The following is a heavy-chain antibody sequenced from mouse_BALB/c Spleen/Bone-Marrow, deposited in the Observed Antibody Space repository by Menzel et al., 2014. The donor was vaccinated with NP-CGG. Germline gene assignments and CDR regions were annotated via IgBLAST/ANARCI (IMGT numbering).Heavy chain of an antibody. D-gene: IGHD1-1*02. J-gene: IGHJ1*01. CDR2: IHYSGST. CDR1: GYSITSGYS. CDR3: VVCGNYWYFDV. Sequence: EVKLMESGPDLVKPSQSLSLTCTVTGYSITSGYSWHWIRQFPGNKLEWMGYIHYSGSTNYNPSLKSRISITRDTSKNQFFLQLNFVTTEDTATYYCVVCGNYWYFDVGGAGTTVTVSS. V-gene: IGHV3-1*02.